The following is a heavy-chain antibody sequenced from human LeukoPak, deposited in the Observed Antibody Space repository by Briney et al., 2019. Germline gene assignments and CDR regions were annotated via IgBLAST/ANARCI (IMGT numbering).Heavy chain of an antibody. J-gene: IGHJ4*02. Sequence: GGSLRLSCAASGFTFSSYAMHWVRQAPGKGLEWVAVISYDGSNKYYADSVKGRFTISRDNSKNTLYLQMNSLRAEDTAVYYCARDPLDYWGQGTLVTVSS. CDR3: ARDPLDY. CDR2: ISYDGSNK. V-gene: IGHV3-30*04. CDR1: GFTFSSYA.